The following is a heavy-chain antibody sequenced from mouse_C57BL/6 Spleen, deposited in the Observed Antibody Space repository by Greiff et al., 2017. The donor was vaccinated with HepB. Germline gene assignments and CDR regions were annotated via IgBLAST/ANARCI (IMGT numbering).Heavy chain of an antibody. Sequence: VQLQQSGAELVRPGSSVKLSCKASGYTFTSYWMHWVKQRPIQGLEWIGNIDPSDSETHYNQKFKDKATLTVDKSSSTAYMQLSSLTSEDSAVYYCARGNYYGSSYPSYFDVWGTGTTVTVSS. V-gene: IGHV1-52*01. CDR1: GYTFTSYW. J-gene: IGHJ1*03. D-gene: IGHD1-1*01. CDR3: ARGNYYGSSYPSYFDV. CDR2: IDPSDSET.